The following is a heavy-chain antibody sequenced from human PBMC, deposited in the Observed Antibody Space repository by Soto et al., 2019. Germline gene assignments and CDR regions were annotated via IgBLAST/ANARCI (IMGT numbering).Heavy chain of an antibody. CDR1: GYTFTSYG. V-gene: IGHV1-18*04. Sequence: GASVKVSCKASGYTFTSYGISWVRQAPGQGLEWMGWISAYNGNTNYAQKLQGRVTMTTDTSTSTAYMELRSLRSDDTAVYYCARALKHYYDSSDPIGGFDYWGQGTLVTVSS. CDR3: ARALKHYYDSSDPIGGFDY. D-gene: IGHD3-22*01. CDR2: ISAYNGNT. J-gene: IGHJ4*02.